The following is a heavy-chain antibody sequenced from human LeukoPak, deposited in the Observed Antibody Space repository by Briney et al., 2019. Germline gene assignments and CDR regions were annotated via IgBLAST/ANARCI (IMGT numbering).Heavy chain of an antibody. J-gene: IGHJ6*02. D-gene: IGHD3-3*01. V-gene: IGHV3-7*03. CDR2: IKQDGSEK. CDR3: TTDIWSGYYSGMDV. CDR1: GFTFSSYW. Sequence: GGSLRLSCAASGFTFSSYWMSWVRQAPGKGLEWVANIKQDGSEKYYVDSVKGRFTISRDNAKNSLYLQMNSLRAEDTAVYYCTTDIWSGYYSGMDVWGQGTTVTVSS.